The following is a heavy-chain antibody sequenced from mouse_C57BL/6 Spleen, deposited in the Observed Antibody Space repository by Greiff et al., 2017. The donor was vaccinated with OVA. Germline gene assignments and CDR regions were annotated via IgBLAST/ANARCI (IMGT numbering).Heavy chain of an antibody. D-gene: IGHD1-1*01. Sequence: VQLVESGPGLVAPSQSLSITCTVSGFSLTSYAISWVRQPPGKGLEWLGVIWTGGGTNFNSALKSRLSISKDNSKSQVFLKMNSLQTDDTARYYCARNHSTVVATYYFDYWGQGTTLTVSS. CDR2: IWTGGGT. CDR3: ARNHSTVVATYYFDY. J-gene: IGHJ2*01. CDR1: GFSLTSYA. V-gene: IGHV2-9-1*01.